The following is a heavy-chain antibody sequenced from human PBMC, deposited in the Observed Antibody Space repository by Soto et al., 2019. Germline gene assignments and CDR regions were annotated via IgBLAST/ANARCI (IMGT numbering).Heavy chain of an antibody. V-gene: IGHV4-31*03. J-gene: IGHJ4*02. D-gene: IGHD3-10*01. CDR3: ARDRILLWFGESD. Sequence: QVQLQESGPGLVKPSQTLSLTCTVSGGSISSGGYYWSWIRQHPGKGLEWIGYIYYSGSTYYNPSLISRVNISVDTSKNQFSLKLSSVTAADTAVYYCARDRILLWFGESDWGEGTLVTVSS. CDR2: IYYSGST. CDR1: GGSISSGGYY.